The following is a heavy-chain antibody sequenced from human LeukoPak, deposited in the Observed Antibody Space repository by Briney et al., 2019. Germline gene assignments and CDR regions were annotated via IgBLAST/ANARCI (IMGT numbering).Heavy chain of an antibody. CDR3: ARDPATVTGPIDY. CDR2: INSDGSSA. Sequence: GGSLRLSCAASGFTFSSYWMHWGRQAPGKGLVWVSRINSDGSSASYADSVKGRFTISRDNAKNTLYLQMNSLRAEDTAVYYCARDPATVTGPIDYWGQGALVTVSS. V-gene: IGHV3-74*01. D-gene: IGHD4-17*01. CDR1: GFTFSSYW. J-gene: IGHJ4*02.